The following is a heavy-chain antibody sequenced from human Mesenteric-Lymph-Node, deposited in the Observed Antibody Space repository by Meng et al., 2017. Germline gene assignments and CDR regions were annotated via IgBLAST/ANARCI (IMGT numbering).Heavy chain of an antibody. CDR1: GFIFDDYG. CDR3: ARGSLED. J-gene: IGHJ4*02. CDR2: IKPDGSDK. V-gene: IGHV3-7*01. Sequence: GESLKISCAASGFIFDDYGMSWVRQAPGKGLEWVAAIKPDGSDKYYVDSVKGRFTISRDNARNSLFLQMNSLRVEDTAVYSCARGSLEDWGQGTLVTVSS.